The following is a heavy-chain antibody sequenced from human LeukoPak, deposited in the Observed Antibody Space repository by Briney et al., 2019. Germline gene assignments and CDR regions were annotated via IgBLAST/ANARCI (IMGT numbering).Heavy chain of an antibody. D-gene: IGHD2-15*01. CDR3: AGGYCSGGSCYGGLDAFDI. CDR2: INPNSGGT. Sequence: EASVTVSCTASGYTFTGYYMHWVRQAPGQGLEWMGRINPNSGGTNYAQKFQGRVTITRDTSASTAYMELSSLRSEDTAVYYCAGGYCSGGSCYGGLDAFDIWGQGTMVTVSS. J-gene: IGHJ3*02. CDR1: GYTFTGYY. V-gene: IGHV1-2*06.